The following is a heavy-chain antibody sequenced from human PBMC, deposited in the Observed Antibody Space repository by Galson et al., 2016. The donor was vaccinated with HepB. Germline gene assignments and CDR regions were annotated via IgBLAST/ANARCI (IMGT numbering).Heavy chain of an antibody. CDR2: INTPGDP. CDR3: VGTTGPFDC. J-gene: IGHJ4*02. CDR1: GTSIRSFY. D-gene: IGHD2-2*01. Sequence: SETLSLTCSVSGTSIRSFYWSWVRQPPAKGLDWFGYINTPGDPRYTPSLRSRVTLAVDSSKNQFSLNLDSVTAADTALYYCVGTTGPFDCWGQGILVTVSS. V-gene: IGHV4-4*08.